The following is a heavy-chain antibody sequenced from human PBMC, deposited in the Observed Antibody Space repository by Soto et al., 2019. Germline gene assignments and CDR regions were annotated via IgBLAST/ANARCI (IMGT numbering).Heavy chain of an antibody. Sequence: ASVKVSCKASGYTFTSYGISWVRQAPGQGLEWMGWISAYNGNTNYAQKLQGRVTMTTDTSTSTAYMELRSLRSDDTAVYYCARVPSIVVVPAAVFGYYYYGMDVWGQGTTVTVSS. J-gene: IGHJ6*02. CDR1: GYTFTSYG. CDR3: ARVPSIVVVPAAVFGYYYYGMDV. CDR2: ISAYNGNT. D-gene: IGHD2-2*01. V-gene: IGHV1-18*01.